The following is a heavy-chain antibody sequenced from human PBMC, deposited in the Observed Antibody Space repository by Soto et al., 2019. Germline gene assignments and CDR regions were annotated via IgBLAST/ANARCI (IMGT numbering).Heavy chain of an antibody. CDR3: VRDLNWGFDY. CDR1: GFTFSSYS. J-gene: IGHJ4*02. V-gene: IGHV3-48*02. CDR2: INSRICVI. Sequence: GGSLRLSCAASGFTFSSYSINWVRQAPGKGLDLFSYINSRICVIRYADSVQCRFIISRDNAKNSLYLQMNSLKDEDSAVYYCVRDLNWGFDYWGLGALVTVSS. D-gene: IGHD7-27*01.